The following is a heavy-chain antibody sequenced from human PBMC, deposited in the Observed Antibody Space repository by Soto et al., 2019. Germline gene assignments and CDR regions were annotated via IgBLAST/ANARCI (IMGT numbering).Heavy chain of an antibody. D-gene: IGHD3-9*01. J-gene: IGHJ5*02. CDR1: GYTFTSYD. Sequence: ASVKVSCKASGYTFTSYDINWVRQATGQGLEWMGWMNPNSGNTGYAQKLQGRVTMTRNTSISTAYMELSSLRSEDTAVYYCARGSLRTYYDILTGRFTDDWFDPWGQGTLVTVSS. CDR3: ARGSLRTYYDILTGRFTDDWFDP. CDR2: MNPNSGNT. V-gene: IGHV1-8*01.